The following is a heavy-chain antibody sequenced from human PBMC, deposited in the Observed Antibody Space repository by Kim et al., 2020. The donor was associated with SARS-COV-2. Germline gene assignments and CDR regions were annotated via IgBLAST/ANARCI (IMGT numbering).Heavy chain of an antibody. Sequence: SGPTLVKPTQTLTLTCTFSGFSLSTSGVGVGWIRQPPGKALEWLALIYLDDDKRYSPSLKSRLTITTDTSKNQVVLTMTNMDPVDTATYYCAHSRRGYCYGDHDAFDICGQRKMVTVSS. D-gene: IGHD5-18*01. CDR1: GFSLSTSGVG. CDR2: IYLDDDK. CDR3: AHSRRGYCYGDHDAFDI. J-gene: IGHJ3*02. V-gene: IGHV2-5*02.